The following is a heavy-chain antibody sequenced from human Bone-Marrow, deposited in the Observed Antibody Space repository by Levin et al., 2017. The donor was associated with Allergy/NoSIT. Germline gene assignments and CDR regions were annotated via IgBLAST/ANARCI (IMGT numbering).Heavy chain of an antibody. CDR2: IIPILGIA. CDR1: GGTFSSYT. CDR3: ARGLSVAGNFDY. Sequence: ASVKVSCKASGGTFSSYTISWVRQAPGQGLEWMGRIIPILGIANYAQKFQGRVTITADKSTSTAYMELSSLRSEDTAVYYCARGLSVAGNFDYWGQGTLVTVSS. J-gene: IGHJ4*02. V-gene: IGHV1-69*02. D-gene: IGHD6-19*01.